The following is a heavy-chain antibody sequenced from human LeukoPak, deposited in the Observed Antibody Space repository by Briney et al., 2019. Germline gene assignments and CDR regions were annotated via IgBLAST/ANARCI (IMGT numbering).Heavy chain of an antibody. J-gene: IGHJ3*02. D-gene: IGHD2-2*01. CDR3: ARGTGEDIVVVPTPGAAFDI. V-gene: IGHV3-20*04. Sequence: GGPLRLSCAASGFTFDDYGMSWVRQAPGKGLEWVSGINWNGGSTGYADSVKGRFTISRDNAKNSLYLQMNSLRAEDTALYYCARGTGEDIVVVPTPGAAFDIWGQGTMVTVSS. CDR2: INWNGGST. CDR1: GFTFDDYG.